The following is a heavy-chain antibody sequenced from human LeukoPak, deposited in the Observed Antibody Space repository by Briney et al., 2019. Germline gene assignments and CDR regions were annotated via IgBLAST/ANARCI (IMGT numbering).Heavy chain of an antibody. Sequence: GASVKVSCKASGYTFTSYYMHWVRQAPGQGLEWMGITNPSGGSTSYAQKFQGRVTMTRDTSTGTVYMELSSLRSEDTAVYYCARSEGAAASYFDYWGQGTLVTVSS. J-gene: IGHJ4*02. D-gene: IGHD6-13*01. CDR1: GYTFTSYY. CDR3: ARSEGAAASYFDY. CDR2: TNPSGGST. V-gene: IGHV1-46*01.